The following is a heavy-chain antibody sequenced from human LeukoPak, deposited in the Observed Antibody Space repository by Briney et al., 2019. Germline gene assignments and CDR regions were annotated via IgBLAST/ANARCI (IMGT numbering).Heavy chain of an antibody. J-gene: IGHJ6*04. Sequence: SETLSLTCAVSGGSISSSNWWSWVRQPPGKGLEWIGEIYHSGSTNYNPSLKSRVTISVDKSKNQFSLKLSSVTAADTAVYYCARQINRWFGGLLPSLHYYYGMDVWGKGTTVTVSS. CDR2: IYHSGST. CDR1: GGSISSSNW. V-gene: IGHV4-4*02. D-gene: IGHD3-10*01. CDR3: ARQINRWFGGLLPSLHYYYGMDV.